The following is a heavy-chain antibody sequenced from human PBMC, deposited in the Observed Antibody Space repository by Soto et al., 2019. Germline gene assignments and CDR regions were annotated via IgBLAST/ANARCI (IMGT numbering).Heavy chain of an antibody. CDR1: GFTFDDYA. CDR3: AKCLYDSSGYYYCDAFDI. D-gene: IGHD3-22*01. CDR2: ISWNSGSI. J-gene: IGHJ3*02. Sequence: GGSLRLSCAASGFTFDDYAMHWVRQAPGKGLEGVSGISWNSGSIGYADAVKGRVTISRDNAKNSLYLQMNSLRAEDTALYYCAKCLYDSSGYYYCDAFDIWGQGTMVTVSS. V-gene: IGHV3-9*01.